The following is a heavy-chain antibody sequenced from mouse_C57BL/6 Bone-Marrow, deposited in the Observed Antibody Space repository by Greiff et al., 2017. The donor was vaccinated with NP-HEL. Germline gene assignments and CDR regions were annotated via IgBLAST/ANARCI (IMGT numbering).Heavy chain of an antibody. J-gene: IGHJ2*03. CDR3: ASIYDGNDD. CDR2: IYPSDSET. D-gene: IGHD2-1*01. V-gene: IGHV1-61*01. Sequence: QVQLQQPGAELVRPGSSVKLSCKASGYTFPSYWMDWVMQRPRQGLEWIGNIYPSDSETHYNQKFKDKATLTVDKSSSTAYMQLSSLTSEDSAVYDRASIYDGNDDWGEGTSLT. CDR1: GYTFPSYW.